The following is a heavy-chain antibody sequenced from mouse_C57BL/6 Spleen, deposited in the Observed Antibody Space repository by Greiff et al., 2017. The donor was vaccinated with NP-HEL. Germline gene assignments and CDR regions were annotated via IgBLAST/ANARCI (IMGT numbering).Heavy chain of an antibody. D-gene: IGHD2-10*01. Sequence: QVQLQQPGAELVMPGASVKLSCKASGYTFTSYWMHWVKQRPGQGLEWIGEIDPSDSYTNYNQKFKGKSTLTVDKSSSTAYMQLSSLTSEDSAVYYCARSSLLSSMDYWGQGTSVTVSS. CDR1: GYTFTSYW. CDR3: ARSSLLSSMDY. V-gene: IGHV1-69*01. J-gene: IGHJ4*01. CDR2: IDPSDSYT.